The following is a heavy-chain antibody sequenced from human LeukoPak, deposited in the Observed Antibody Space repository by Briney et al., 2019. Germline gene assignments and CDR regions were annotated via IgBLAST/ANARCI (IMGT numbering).Heavy chain of an antibody. D-gene: IGHD3-3*01. V-gene: IGHV3-7*01. Sequence: PGGSLRLSCAASGFTFSSYWMSWVRHAPGEGLEWVANIKQDGSEKYYVDSVKGRFTISRDNAKNSLYLQMNSLRAEHTAVYYCARDPYYDFWSGYYTRYYMDVWGKGTTVTVSS. CDR3: ARDPYYDFWSGYYTRYYMDV. CDR2: IKQDGSEK. J-gene: IGHJ6*03. CDR1: GFTFSSYW.